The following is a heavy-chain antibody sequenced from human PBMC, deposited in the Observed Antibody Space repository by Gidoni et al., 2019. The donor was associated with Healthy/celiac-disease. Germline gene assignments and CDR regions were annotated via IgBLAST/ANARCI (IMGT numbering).Heavy chain of an antibody. Sequence: QVQLVESGGGVVQPGRSLRRSCAASGFTFSSYGMHWVRQAPGKGLEWVAVISYDGSNKYYADSVKCRFTISRDNSKNTLYLQMNSLRAEDTAVYYCAKIVLRFLEWYYFDYWGQGTLVTVSS. V-gene: IGHV3-30*18. D-gene: IGHD3-3*01. CDR3: AKIVLRFLEWYYFDY. J-gene: IGHJ4*02. CDR2: ISYDGSNK. CDR1: GFTFSSYG.